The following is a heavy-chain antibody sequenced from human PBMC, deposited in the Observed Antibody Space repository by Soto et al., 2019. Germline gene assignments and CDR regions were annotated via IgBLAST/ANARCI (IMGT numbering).Heavy chain of an antibody. Sequence: GGSLRLPCAASGFTFSRYAMHWVRQAPGKGLEWVAVISYDGSNKYYADSVKGRFTISRDNSQNTLYLQLNSLRPADTAVYYCAREYCSSTSCYRQYNWLDPWGQGTLVTVSS. D-gene: IGHD2-2*02. CDR2: ISYDGSNK. CDR3: AREYCSSTSCYRQYNWLDP. J-gene: IGHJ5*02. V-gene: IGHV3-30-3*01. CDR1: GFTFSRYA.